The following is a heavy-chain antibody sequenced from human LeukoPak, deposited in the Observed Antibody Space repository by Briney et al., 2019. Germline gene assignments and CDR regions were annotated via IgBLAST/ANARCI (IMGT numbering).Heavy chain of an antibody. CDR3: ARDSDYDFWSPHGMDV. CDR1: AFTLSSYW. CDR2: IKQDGSEK. V-gene: IGHV3-7*01. D-gene: IGHD3-3*01. J-gene: IGHJ6*02. Sequence: PGGSLRLSCAASAFTLSSYWMSWVRQAPGKGLEWGANIKQDGSEKYYVDSVKGRFTISRDNAKNSLYLQMNSLRAEDTAVYYCARDSDYDFWSPHGMDVWAQGTTVTVSS.